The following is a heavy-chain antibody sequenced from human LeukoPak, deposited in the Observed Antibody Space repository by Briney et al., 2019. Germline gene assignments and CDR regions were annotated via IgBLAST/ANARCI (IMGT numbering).Heavy chain of an antibody. CDR1: GYSFTSYW. CDR3: ARLFSSGRPSPNYYYYYGMDV. D-gene: IGHD3-22*01. V-gene: IGHV5-51*01. J-gene: IGHJ6*02. CDR2: IYPGDSDT. Sequence: GESLKISCKGSGYSFTSYWIGWVRQMPGKGLEWMVIIYPGDSDTRYSSSFQGQVTISADKSISTAYLQWSSLKASDTAMYYCARLFSSGRPSPNYYYYYGMDVWGQGTTVTVSS.